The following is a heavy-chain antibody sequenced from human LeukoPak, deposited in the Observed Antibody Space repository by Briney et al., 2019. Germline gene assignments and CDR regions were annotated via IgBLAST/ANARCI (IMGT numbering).Heavy chain of an antibody. J-gene: IGHJ4*02. CDR2: IKQYGSEN. V-gene: IGHV3-7*01. CDR1: GFTFSNYW. D-gene: IGHD3-22*01. CDR3: AREGSRSIGPPDY. Sequence: GGSLRLSCAASGFTFSNYWMSWVRQAPGKGLEWVASIKQYGSENYYVDSVKGRFIISRDNAKNSLYLQMNSLRVEDTALYYCAREGSRSIGPPDYWGQGTLVTVSS.